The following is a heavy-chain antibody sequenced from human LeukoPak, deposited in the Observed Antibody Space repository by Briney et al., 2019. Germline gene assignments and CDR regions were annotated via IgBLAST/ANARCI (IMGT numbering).Heavy chain of an antibody. J-gene: IGHJ4*02. CDR1: GFTFSSYA. Sequence: PGGSLRLSCAASGFTFSSYAMSWVRQAPGKGLEWVSAISGSGGSTHYADSVKGRFTISRDNSENTLYLQMNGLRAEDTAVYYCAKDKGPYNYDLSPFDYWGQGTLVTVSS. V-gene: IGHV3-23*01. CDR2: ISGSGGST. CDR3: AKDKGPYNYDLSPFDY. D-gene: IGHD5-18*01.